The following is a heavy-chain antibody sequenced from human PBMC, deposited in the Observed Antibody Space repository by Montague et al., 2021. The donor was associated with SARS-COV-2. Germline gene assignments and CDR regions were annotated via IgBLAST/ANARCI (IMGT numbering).Heavy chain of an antibody. CDR3: ARDLVVTDGISDY. Sequence: SLRLSCAASGFTFSYFDMSWVRQAPGKGLEWISYISGAGTTIYYADSVKGRFTISRDNAKNSLYLQMNSLRAEDTAVYYCARDLVVTDGISDYWGQGTLVTVSS. CDR2: ISGAGTTI. D-gene: IGHD2-8*02. J-gene: IGHJ4*02. CDR1: GFTFSYFD. V-gene: IGHV3-48*03.